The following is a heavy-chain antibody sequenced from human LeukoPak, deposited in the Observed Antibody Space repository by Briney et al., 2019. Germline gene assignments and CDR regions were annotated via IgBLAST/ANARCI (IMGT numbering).Heavy chain of an antibody. V-gene: IGHV3-23*01. CDR2: ISSSGDLT. Sequence: GGALRLSCAASTFTFNSYAVSWVRQAPGEGLEWISAISSSGDLTFYADSVKGRFTISRDNSKNMLYLQMDSLRAEDTAVYYCHYDFWSGYYVFDYWGQGTLVTVSS. D-gene: IGHD3-3*01. CDR3: HYDFWSGYYVFDY. J-gene: IGHJ4*02. CDR1: TFTFNSYA.